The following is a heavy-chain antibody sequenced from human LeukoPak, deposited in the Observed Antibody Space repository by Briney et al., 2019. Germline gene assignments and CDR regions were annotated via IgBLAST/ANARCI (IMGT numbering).Heavy chain of an antibody. CDR1: GYSFTSYW. J-gene: IGHJ6*02. V-gene: IGHV5-51*01. CDR2: IYPGDSDT. CDR3: ARQRGYCSSTSCLQTGMDV. D-gene: IGHD2-2*01. Sequence: GESLKISCKGSGYSFTSYWIGWVRQMPGKGLEWMGIIYPGDSDTRYSPSPQGQVTISADKSISTAYLQWSSLKASDTAMYYCARQRGYCSSTSCLQTGMDVWGQGTTVTVSS.